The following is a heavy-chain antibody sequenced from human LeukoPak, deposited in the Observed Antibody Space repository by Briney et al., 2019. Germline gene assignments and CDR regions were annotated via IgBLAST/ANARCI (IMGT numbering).Heavy chain of an antibody. J-gene: IGHJ6*02. Sequence: SETLSLTCAVYGGSFSGYYWSWIRQPPGKGLEWIGEINHSGSTNYNPSLKSRVTISVDTSKNQFSLKLSSVTAADTAVYYRARGPWWIQLWHAYYYYGMDVWGQGTTVTVSS. V-gene: IGHV4-34*01. CDR2: INHSGST. D-gene: IGHD5-18*01. CDR3: ARGPWWIQLWHAYYYYGMDV. CDR1: GGSFSGYY.